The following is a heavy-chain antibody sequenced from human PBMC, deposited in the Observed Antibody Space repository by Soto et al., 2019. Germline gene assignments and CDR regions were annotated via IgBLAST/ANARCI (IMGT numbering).Heavy chain of an antibody. CDR1: GGTFSSYA. Sequence: ASVKVSCKASGGTFSSYAISWVRQAPGQGLEWMGGIIPIFGTANYAQKFQGRVTITADESTSTAYMELSSLRSEDTAVYYCASSYYYDSSGYYYGGGFDYWGQGTLVTVSS. CDR3: ASSYYYDSSGYYYGGGFDY. D-gene: IGHD3-22*01. V-gene: IGHV1-69*13. CDR2: IIPIFGTA. J-gene: IGHJ4*02.